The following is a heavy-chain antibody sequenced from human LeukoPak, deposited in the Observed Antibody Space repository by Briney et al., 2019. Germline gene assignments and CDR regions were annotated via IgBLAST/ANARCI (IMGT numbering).Heavy chain of an antibody. Sequence: SVKVSCKASGYTFTSYDINWVRQATGQGLEWMGWMNPNSGNTGYAQKFQGRVTMTRNTSISTAYMELSSLRPEDTAVYYCARDSLPKYYDFWSGYSDNWFDPWGQGTLVTVSS. CDR2: MNPNSGNT. J-gene: IGHJ5*02. V-gene: IGHV1-8*01. D-gene: IGHD3-3*01. CDR1: GYTFTSYD. CDR3: ARDSLPKYYDFWSGYSDNWFDP.